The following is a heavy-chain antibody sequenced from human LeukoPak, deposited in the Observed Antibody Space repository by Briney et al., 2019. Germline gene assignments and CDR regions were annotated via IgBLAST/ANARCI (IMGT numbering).Heavy chain of an antibody. CDR2: IIPILGIA. V-gene: IGHV1-69*04. J-gene: IGHJ4*02. CDR1: GGTFSSYA. Sequence: ASVKVSCKASGGTFSSYAINWVRQAPGQGLEWMGRIIPILGIANYAQKFQGRVTITADKSTSTAYMELSSLRSEDTAVYYCAGDRTYSRGPGYFDYWGQGTLVTVSS. CDR3: AGDRTYSRGPGYFDY. D-gene: IGHD6-19*01.